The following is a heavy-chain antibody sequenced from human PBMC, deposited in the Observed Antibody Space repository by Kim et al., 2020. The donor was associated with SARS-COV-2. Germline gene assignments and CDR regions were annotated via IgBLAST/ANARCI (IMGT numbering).Heavy chain of an antibody. V-gene: IGHV3-66*01. D-gene: IGHD4-17*01. CDR2: VYSGGET. J-gene: IGHJ3*02. CDR3: AGDPTGDDLDAFDI. CDR1: GITVSGNY. Sequence: GGSLRLSCAASGITVSGNYMNWVRQAPGKGLEWVSVVYSGGETYYADSVKYRFSIYRYISNNTLYLQLNSLRAEDTSVYYCAGDPTGDDLDAFDICGQGTMVTVSS.